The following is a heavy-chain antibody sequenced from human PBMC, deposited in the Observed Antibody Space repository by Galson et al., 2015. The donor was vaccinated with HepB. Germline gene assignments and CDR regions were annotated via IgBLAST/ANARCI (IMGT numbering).Heavy chain of an antibody. J-gene: IGHJ5*02. V-gene: IGHV5-10-1*01. D-gene: IGHD7-27*01. CDR3: ARLGELGIGGGNWFDP. CDR1: GFTFSGSA. Sequence: SLRLSCAASGFTFSGSAMHWVRQMPGKGLEWMGRIDPSDSYTNYSPSFQGHVTISADKSISTAYLQWSSLKASDTAMYYCARLGELGIGGGNWFDPWGQGTLVTVSS. CDR2: IDPSDSYT.